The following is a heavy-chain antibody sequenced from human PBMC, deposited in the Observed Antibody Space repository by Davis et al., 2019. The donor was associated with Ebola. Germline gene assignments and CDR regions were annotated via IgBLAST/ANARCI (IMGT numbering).Heavy chain of an antibody. CDR3: AKDGADIVVVVAASFNGVDV. CDR2: ISWNSGSI. CDR1: GFTFDDYA. V-gene: IGHV3-9*01. D-gene: IGHD2-15*01. Sequence: SLKISCAASGFTFDDYAMHWVRQAPGKGLEWVSGISWNSGSIGYADSVKGRFTISRDNSKNTLYLQMNSLRAEDTAVYYCAKDGADIVVVVAASFNGVDVWGQGTTVTVSS. J-gene: IGHJ6*02.